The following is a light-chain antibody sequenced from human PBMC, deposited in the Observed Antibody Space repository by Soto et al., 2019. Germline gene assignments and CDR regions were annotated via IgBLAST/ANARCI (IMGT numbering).Light chain of an antibody. CDR2: DAY. CDR3: QQYNTYSP. V-gene: IGKV1-5*01. CDR1: QSIVRW. Sequence: IQRPQSPSTLSASVEDRVTITCRASQSIVRWLAWYQQKPGKAPNLLIYDAYSLESGVPSRFSGSGSGTDFTLTISSLQPDDFATYYCQQYNTYSPFGQGTRLEIK. J-gene: IGKJ5*01.